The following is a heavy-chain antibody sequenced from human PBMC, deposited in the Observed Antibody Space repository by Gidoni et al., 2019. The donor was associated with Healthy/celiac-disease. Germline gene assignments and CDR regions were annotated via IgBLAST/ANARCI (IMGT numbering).Heavy chain of an antibody. Sequence: EVQLVESGGGLVKPGGSLRLSCAASGVTLSSYSWNWVRQDPGKGLEWVSSISSSSSYIYYADSVKCRFTISRDNAKNSLYLQMNSLRAEDTAVYYCARETTMIVVVTHDAFDIWGQGTMVTVSS. CDR2: ISSSSSYI. CDR3: ARETTMIVVVTHDAFDI. J-gene: IGHJ3*02. V-gene: IGHV3-21*01. CDR1: GVTLSSYS. D-gene: IGHD3-22*01.